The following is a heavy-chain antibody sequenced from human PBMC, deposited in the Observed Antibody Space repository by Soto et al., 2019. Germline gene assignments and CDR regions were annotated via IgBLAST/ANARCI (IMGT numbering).Heavy chain of an antibody. CDR2: VSGSGGTT. CDR1: GFTFSSSA. Sequence: EVQLLDSGGGLVQPGGSLRLSCAASGFTFSSSAMSWVRQAPGKGLEWVSAVSGSGGTTYYADSVRGRFTISRDNSKNTLCLQMNSLRAEATALYFCARCTVDTIVTSGWCHYLDPWGQGTLVTVSS. D-gene: IGHD6-19*01. V-gene: IGHV3-23*01. J-gene: IGHJ5*02. CDR3: ARCTVDTIVTSGWCHYLDP.